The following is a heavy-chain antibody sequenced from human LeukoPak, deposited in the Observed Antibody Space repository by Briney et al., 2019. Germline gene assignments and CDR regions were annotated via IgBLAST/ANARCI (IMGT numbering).Heavy chain of an antibody. Sequence: GESLKISCKGSGYRFGNYWIAWVRQMPGKGLESMGIIYPGDSDTRYSPSFQGQVTFSADKSISTAYLQWSSLKASDTAMYYCARQGAYYYYGMDVWGQGTTVTVSS. J-gene: IGHJ6*02. CDR3: ARQGAYYYYGMDV. V-gene: IGHV5-51*01. CDR1: GYRFGNYW. CDR2: IYPGDSDT.